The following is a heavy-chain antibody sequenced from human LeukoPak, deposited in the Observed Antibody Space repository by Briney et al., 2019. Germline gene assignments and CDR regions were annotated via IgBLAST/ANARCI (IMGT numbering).Heavy chain of an antibody. J-gene: IGHJ4*02. CDR2: ISFDGSDA. Sequence: PGGSLRLSCAASGFTFSGFWMHWVRQAPGKGLVWVSCISFDGSDATYADSVKGRFTISRDNSKNTLYLQMNSLRAEDTAVYYCAKDPLWFGEFYFDYWGQGTLVTVSS. CDR1: GFTFSGFW. CDR3: AKDPLWFGEFYFDY. D-gene: IGHD3-10*01. V-gene: IGHV3-74*01.